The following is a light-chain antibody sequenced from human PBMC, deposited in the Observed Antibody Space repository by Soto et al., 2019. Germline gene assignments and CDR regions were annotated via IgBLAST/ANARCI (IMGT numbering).Light chain of an antibody. V-gene: IGLV2-23*01. Sequence: QAVLSQPGSVGGPPGHSITISGTGTSSDVGSYDLVSWYQHHPGTAPNLMISEGNKRPSGVSDRFSGSKSGDTASLTISGLQADEQADYYCCSYAGSNNFVFGTGTKVTVL. CDR3: CSYAGSNNFV. CDR2: EGN. CDR1: SSDVGSYDL. J-gene: IGLJ1*01.